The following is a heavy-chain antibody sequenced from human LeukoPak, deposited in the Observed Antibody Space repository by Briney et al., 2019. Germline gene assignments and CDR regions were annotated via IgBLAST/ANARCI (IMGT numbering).Heavy chain of an antibody. CDR3: ARDYIAANWFDP. Sequence: SETLSLTCTVSGGSISSGGYYWSWIRQPAGKGLEWIGRIYTSGSTNYNPSLKSRVTISVDTSKNQFSLKLSSVTAADTAVYYCARDYIAANWFDPWGQGTLVTVSS. J-gene: IGHJ5*02. CDR2: IYTSGST. CDR1: GGSISSGGYY. D-gene: IGHD5-12*01. V-gene: IGHV4-61*02.